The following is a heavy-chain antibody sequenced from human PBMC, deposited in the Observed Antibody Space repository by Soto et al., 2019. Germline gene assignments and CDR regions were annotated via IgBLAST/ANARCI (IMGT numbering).Heavy chain of an antibody. V-gene: IGHV4-59*08. CDR2: VYYTGDT. CDR3: VRQGIDYLHGLVDV. J-gene: IGHJ6*02. CDR1: SGPDRSHN. Sequence: QVQLQQSGPRLVKPSETLSLTCTVSSGPDRSHNWGWIRQPPGRGLGLIGYVYYTGDTAYNPSLRGRVTISADTSTNDISLTLNSVTAADTAVYYCVRQGIDYLHGLVDVWGQGTTVSVSS. D-gene: IGHD4-17*01.